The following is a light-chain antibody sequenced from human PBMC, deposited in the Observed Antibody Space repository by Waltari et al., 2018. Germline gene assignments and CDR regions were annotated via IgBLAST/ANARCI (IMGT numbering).Light chain of an antibody. Sequence: QSALTQPASVSGSPGQSITISCTGTSSDVGSYNLVSWYQQHPGKAPKLMIYEVSKRPSGVSKRFSGSKSGNPASLTISGLQAEDEADYYCCSYAGSSTWVFGGGTKLTVL. CDR2: EVS. CDR1: SSDVGSYNL. CDR3: CSYAGSSTWV. J-gene: IGLJ3*02. V-gene: IGLV2-23*02.